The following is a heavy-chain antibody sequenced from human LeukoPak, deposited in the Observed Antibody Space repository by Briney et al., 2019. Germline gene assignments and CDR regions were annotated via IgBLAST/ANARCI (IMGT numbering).Heavy chain of an antibody. Sequence: GVSVKVSCKVSGYTLTELSMHWVRQAPGKGLEWMGGFDPKDGETIYAQKFQGRVTMTEDTSTDTAYMELSSLRSEDTAVYYCATAPAVYSSGWYAGYWGQGTLVTVSS. CDR1: GYTLTELS. V-gene: IGHV1-24*01. J-gene: IGHJ4*02. CDR2: FDPKDGET. CDR3: ATAPAVYSSGWYAGY. D-gene: IGHD6-19*01.